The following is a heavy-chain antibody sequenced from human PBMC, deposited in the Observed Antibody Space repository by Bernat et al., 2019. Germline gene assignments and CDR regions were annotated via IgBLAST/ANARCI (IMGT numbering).Heavy chain of an antibody. D-gene: IGHD4-23*01. Sequence: EVQLLESGGGLVQPGGSLRLSCAASGFTFSSYAMSWVRQASGKGLEWVSAISGSGSSTYSADSVKARFTSSRDNSKNSLYLQMNSLRAEDTAVYYCAKGDGVVIFSFDYWGQGTLVTVSS. J-gene: IGHJ4*02. CDR3: AKGDGVVIFSFDY. V-gene: IGHV3-23*01. CDR2: ISGSGSST. CDR1: GFTFSSYA.